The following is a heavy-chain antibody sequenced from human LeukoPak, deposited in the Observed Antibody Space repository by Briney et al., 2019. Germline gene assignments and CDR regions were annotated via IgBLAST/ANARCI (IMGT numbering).Heavy chain of an antibody. Sequence: GGALRLSCAASGLTFSGSGILWVRQASGKGLEWLGRIGRQGDSDATRYAASLKGKFTISRVDSRNKAYLQMNSLKTEDTAVYYCAGDYNFLTGLNYWGQGTLVTVSS. CDR2: IGRQGDSDAT. D-gene: IGHD3-9*01. CDR3: AGDYNFLTGLNY. CDR1: GLTFSGSG. V-gene: IGHV3-73*01. J-gene: IGHJ4*02.